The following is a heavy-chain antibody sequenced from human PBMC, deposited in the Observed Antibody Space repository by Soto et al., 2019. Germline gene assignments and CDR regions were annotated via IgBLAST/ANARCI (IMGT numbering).Heavy chain of an antibody. V-gene: IGHV3-21*01. Sequence: VQLVESGGGLVKPGGSLRLSCAASGFTFSSYSMNWVRQAPGKGLEWVSSISSSSSYIYYADSVKGRFTISRDNAKNSLYLQMNSLRAEDTAVYYCARGANYDSSGYPTHDAFDIWGQGTMVTVSS. J-gene: IGHJ3*02. D-gene: IGHD3-22*01. CDR2: ISSSSSYI. CDR1: GFTFSSYS. CDR3: ARGANYDSSGYPTHDAFDI.